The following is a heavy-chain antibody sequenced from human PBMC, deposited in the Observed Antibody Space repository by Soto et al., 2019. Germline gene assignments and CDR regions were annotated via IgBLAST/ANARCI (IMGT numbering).Heavy chain of an antibody. CDR2: ISGASTHI. CDR3: ARSAYQLLRNDAFVF. Sequence: GGSLRLSCAASGFTFTSHSMNWVRQAPGKGLEWISYISGASTHIYYADSVKGRFTISRDNAKNSLYLQMNSLRAEDTAVYYCARSAYQLLRNDAFVFWGQGTMVTVSS. J-gene: IGHJ3*01. V-gene: IGHV3-21*05. CDR1: GFTFTSHS. D-gene: IGHD2-2*01.